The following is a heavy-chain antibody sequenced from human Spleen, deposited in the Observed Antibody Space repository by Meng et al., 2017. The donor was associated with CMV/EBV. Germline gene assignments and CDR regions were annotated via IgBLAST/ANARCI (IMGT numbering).Heavy chain of an antibody. CDR1: GFTFSSYS. V-gene: IGHV3-21*01. J-gene: IGHJ3*02. D-gene: IGHD6-6*01. Sequence: GFTFSSYSMNWVRQAPGKGLEWVSSISSSSSYIYYADSVKGRFTISRDNAKNSLYLQMNSLRAEDTAVYYCARVGLYSSSSHDAFDIWGQGTMVTVSS. CDR2: ISSSSSYI. CDR3: ARVGLYSSSSHDAFDI.